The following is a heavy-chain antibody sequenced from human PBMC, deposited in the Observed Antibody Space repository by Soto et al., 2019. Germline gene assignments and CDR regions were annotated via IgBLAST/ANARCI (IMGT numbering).Heavy chain of an antibody. Sequence: GGALRLSCAASGFMFSAYWMSWVRQAPGKGLEWVANIHGDGGKIYYVDSVKGRFTISRDNAKRPLYLQMNSLRAEDTAVYYCARDFYGGYTYGPGDYWGQGALVTVSS. D-gene: IGHD5-18*01. CDR1: GFMFSAYW. CDR2: IHGDGGKI. CDR3: ARDFYGGYTYGPGDY. V-gene: IGHV3-7*01. J-gene: IGHJ4*02.